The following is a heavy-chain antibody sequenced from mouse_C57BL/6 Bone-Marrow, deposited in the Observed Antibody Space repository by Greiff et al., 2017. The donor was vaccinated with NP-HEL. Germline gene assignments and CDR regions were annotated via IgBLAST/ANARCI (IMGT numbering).Heavy chain of an antibody. D-gene: IGHD2-5*01. V-gene: IGHV5-4*01. J-gene: IGHJ3*01. CDR3: ARDSYYSNGFAY. Sequence: DVMLVESGGGLVKPGGSLKLSCAASGFTFSSYAMSWVRQTPDKRLEWVATISDGGSYTYYPDNVKGRFTISRDNAKNNLYLQMSHLKSEDTAMYYCARDSYYSNGFAYWGQGTLVTVSA. CDR2: ISDGGSYT. CDR1: GFTFSSYA.